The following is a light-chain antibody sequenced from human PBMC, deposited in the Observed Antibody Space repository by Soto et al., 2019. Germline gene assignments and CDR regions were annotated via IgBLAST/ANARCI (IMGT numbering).Light chain of an antibody. V-gene: IGLV2-14*01. CDR3: NSYTSSSTLVV. J-gene: IGLJ2*01. CDR1: SSDVGGYNY. CDR2: DVS. Sequence: QSALTQPASVSGSPGQSITISCTGTSSDVGGYNYVSWYQLHPGKAPKLMIYDVSNRPSGVSNRFSGSKSGNTASLTISGLQAEDEADYYCNSYTSSSTLVVFGGGTKVTVL.